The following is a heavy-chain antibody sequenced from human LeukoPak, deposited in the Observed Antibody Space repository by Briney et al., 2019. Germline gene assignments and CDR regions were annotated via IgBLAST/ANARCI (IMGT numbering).Heavy chain of an antibody. CDR1: GYTFTNYA. CDR2: INTYNGDT. V-gene: IGHV1-18*01. D-gene: IGHD2-2*02. J-gene: IGHJ6*02. CDR3: ARGPLYCSSTSCYNHGMDV. Sequence: ASVKVSCKASGYTFTNYAISWVRQAPGQGLEWMAWINTYNGDTNYAHNLQGRLTMTTDTSTSTAYMELRSLRSDDTAVYYCARGPLYCSSTSCYNHGMDVWGQGTMVTVSS.